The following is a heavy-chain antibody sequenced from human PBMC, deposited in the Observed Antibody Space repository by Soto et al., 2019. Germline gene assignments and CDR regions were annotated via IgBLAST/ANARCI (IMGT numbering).Heavy chain of an antibody. CDR1: GYSFTSYW. V-gene: IGHV5-10-1*01. J-gene: IGHJ5*02. D-gene: IGHD5-18*01. Sequence: GESLKISCKASGYSFTSYWITWVRQTPEKGLEWMGRIDPSDSYTNYSPSFQGHITISTDKSISTVYLQWSSLKASDTAMYYCAIVVGETAVVNWLDPWGQGTLVTVSS. CDR2: IDPSDSYT. CDR3: AIVVGETAVVNWLDP.